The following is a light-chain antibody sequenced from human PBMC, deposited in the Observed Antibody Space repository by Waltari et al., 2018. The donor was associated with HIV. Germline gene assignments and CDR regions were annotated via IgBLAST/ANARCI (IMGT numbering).Light chain of an antibody. J-gene: IGLJ3*02. CDR1: TSNIETQL. V-gene: IGLV1-47*01. CDR2: RNY. CDR3: EAWDSTLKETL. Sequence: QSVLTQPPSASGTPRQTVTISCSGSTSNIETQLVYWYQQLPETAPKLLIYRNYKRPSGVPERFSVSKSGASASLVISGLRSEDEADYYCEAWDSTLKETLFGGGTKLTVL.